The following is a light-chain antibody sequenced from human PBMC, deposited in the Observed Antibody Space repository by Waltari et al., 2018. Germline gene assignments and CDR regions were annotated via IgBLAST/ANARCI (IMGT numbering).Light chain of an antibody. J-gene: IGKJ2*01. CDR3: QLFGSTPLYS. CDR1: QSVKSNY. CDR2: CTS. Sequence: TVLTNPPATLPLSPAGSAPLSGRASQSVKSNYLAWYQQKPGQAPRLIYCTSSSPTGLPDRFSASGSGTDFTLTISRLVPEDFAVYYCQLFGSTPLYSFGQGTKLEI. V-gene: IGKV3-20*01.